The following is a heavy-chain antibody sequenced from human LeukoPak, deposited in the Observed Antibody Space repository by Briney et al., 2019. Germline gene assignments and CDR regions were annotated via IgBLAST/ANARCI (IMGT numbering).Heavy chain of an antibody. CDR1: GFTFSTYA. CDR3: AARGYCSGTSCLLEY. Sequence: GGSLRLSCAASGFTFSTYAMHWVRQAPGKGLEWVAVISHDGSNKYYADSVKGRFTISRDNAKNTLYVQMNSLRAEDTAVYYCAARGYCSGTSCLLEYWGQGTLVTVSS. J-gene: IGHJ4*02. V-gene: IGHV3-30*04. D-gene: IGHD2-2*01. CDR2: ISHDGSNK.